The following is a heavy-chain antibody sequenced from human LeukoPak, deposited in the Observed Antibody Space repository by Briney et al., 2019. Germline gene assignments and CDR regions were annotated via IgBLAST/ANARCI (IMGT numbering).Heavy chain of an antibody. CDR2: ICYSGST. D-gene: IGHD5-18*01. CDR1: GGSISSGGYY. V-gene: IGHV4-31*03. CDR3: ARGREDTAMEDY. Sequence: PSQTLSLTCTVSGGSISSGGYYWSWIRQHPGKGLEWIGYICYSGSTYYNPSLKSRVTISVDTSKNQFSLKLSSVTAADTAVYYCARGREDTAMEDYWGQGTLVTVSS. J-gene: IGHJ4*02.